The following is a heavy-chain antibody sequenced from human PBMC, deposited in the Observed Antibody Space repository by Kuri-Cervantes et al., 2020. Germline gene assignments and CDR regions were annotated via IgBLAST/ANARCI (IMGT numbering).Heavy chain of an antibody. V-gene: IGHV3-30*18. Sequence: SCKASGYTFTSYYMHWVRQAPGKGLEWVAVISYDGSNKYYADSVKGRFTISRDNSKNTLYLQMNSLRAEDTAVYYCAKIESSHGDAQYYFDYWGQGTLVTVSS. CDR1: GYTFTSYY. D-gene: IGHD4-17*01. CDR3: AKIESSHGDAQYYFDY. J-gene: IGHJ4*02. CDR2: ISYDGSNK.